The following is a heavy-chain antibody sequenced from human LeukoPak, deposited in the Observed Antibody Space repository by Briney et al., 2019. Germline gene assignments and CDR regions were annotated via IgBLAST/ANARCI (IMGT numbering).Heavy chain of an antibody. J-gene: IGHJ1*01. V-gene: IGHV3-23*01. CDR2: ISGSGGST. CDR1: GFTFSSYA. CDR3: AKMDYYDSSGYYVGYFQH. D-gene: IGHD3-22*01. Sequence: GGSLRLSCAASGFTFSSYAMSWVRQAPGKGLEWVSAISGSGGSTYYADSVKGRFTISRDNSKNTLYLQMNSLSAEDTAVYYCAKMDYYDSSGYYVGYFQHWGQGILVTVSS.